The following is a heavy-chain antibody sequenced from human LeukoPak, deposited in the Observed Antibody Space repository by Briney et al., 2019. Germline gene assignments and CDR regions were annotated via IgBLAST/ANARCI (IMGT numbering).Heavy chain of an antibody. V-gene: IGHV3-23*01. CDR1: GFTFSGFA. CDR3: AKMKGHPLPKYYMDV. CDR2: ISGSGDNT. J-gene: IGHJ6*01. Sequence: PGGSLRLSCAASGFTFSGFAMSWVRRTPGKGLEWVSGISGSGDNTLYADSMKGRFTISRDNSKNTLYLEMSSLRAEDTAIYYCAKMKGHPLPKYYMDVWGQGTTVTVSS. D-gene: IGHD1-26*01.